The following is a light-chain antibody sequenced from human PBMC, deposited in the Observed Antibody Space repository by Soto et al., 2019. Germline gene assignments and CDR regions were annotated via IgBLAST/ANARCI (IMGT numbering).Light chain of an antibody. CDR3: QQYDSSPLT. J-gene: IGKJ4*01. CDR2: GAS. V-gene: IGKV3-20*01. Sequence: EIVLTQSPGTLSLSPGERATLSCRASQSVSSSYLAWYQQKPGQAPRLLIYGASSRATGIPDRFSGSGSGTDFTLTISRLEPEDFAVYHCQQYDSSPLTSGGGTKVEIK. CDR1: QSVSSSY.